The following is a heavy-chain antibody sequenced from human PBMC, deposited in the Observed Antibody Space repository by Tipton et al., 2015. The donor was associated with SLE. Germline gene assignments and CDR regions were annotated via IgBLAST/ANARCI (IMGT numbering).Heavy chain of an antibody. V-gene: IGHV4-59*08. CDR3: ARGLRTFPRLDI. CDR1: GASVSSFC. Sequence: TLSLTCTVSGASVSSFCWNWIRQSPGKGLEWIGCVCNSGSANYDPSLKSRGTISVDTSRNHFSLNLSSVTAADTALYYCARGLRTFPRLDIWGLGTKVTVSS. D-gene: IGHD4-17*01. J-gene: IGHJ3*02. CDR2: VCNSGSA.